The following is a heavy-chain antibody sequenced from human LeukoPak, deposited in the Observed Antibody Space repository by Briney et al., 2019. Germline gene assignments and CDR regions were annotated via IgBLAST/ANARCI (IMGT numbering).Heavy chain of an antibody. CDR1: GYTFTGYY. CDR3: ASVLGSSGWYGIDY. V-gene: IGHV1-2*02. Sequence: ASVKVSCKASGYTFTGYYMHWVRRAPGQGLEWMGWINPNSGGTNYAQKFQGRVTMTRDTSISTAYMELSRLRSDDTAVYYCASVLGSSGWYGIDYWGQGTLVTVSS. D-gene: IGHD6-19*01. CDR2: INPNSGGT. J-gene: IGHJ4*02.